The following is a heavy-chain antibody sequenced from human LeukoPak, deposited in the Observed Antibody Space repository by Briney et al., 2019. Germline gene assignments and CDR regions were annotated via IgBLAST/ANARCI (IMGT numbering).Heavy chain of an antibody. Sequence: GASVKVSCKASGYTFTSYGISWVRQAPRQGLEWMGWVSAYNGNTNYAQKLQGRVTMTTDTSTSTAYMELRSLRSDDTAVYYWARAKHQGNAFDIWGQGTRVSVS. J-gene: IGHJ3*02. CDR3: ARAKHQGNAFDI. CDR2: VSAYNGNT. CDR1: GYTFTSYG. V-gene: IGHV1-18*01. D-gene: IGHD2-2*01.